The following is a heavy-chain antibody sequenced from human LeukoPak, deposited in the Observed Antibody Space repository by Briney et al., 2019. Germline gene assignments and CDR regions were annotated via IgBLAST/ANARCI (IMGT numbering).Heavy chain of an antibody. CDR1: GFTFSSYS. J-gene: IGHJ4*02. Sequence: SGGSLRLSCAASGFTFSSYSMNWVRQAPGKGLEWVSSISSSSSYIYYADSVKGRFTISRDNAKNSLYLQMNSLRAEDTAVYYCARLIVQMGYYFDYWGQGTLVTVSS. D-gene: IGHD2-8*01. V-gene: IGHV3-21*01. CDR2: ISSSSSYI. CDR3: ARLIVQMGYYFDY.